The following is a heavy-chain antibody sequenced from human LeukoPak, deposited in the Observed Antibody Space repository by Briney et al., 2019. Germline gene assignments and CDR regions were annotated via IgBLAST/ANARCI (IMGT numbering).Heavy chain of an antibody. CDR3: AKDLDYYGSGSPDY. V-gene: IGHV3-23*01. Sequence: GGSLRLSCAASGFTFSSYAMSWVRQATGEGLEWVSAISGSGGSTYYADSVKGRFTISRDNSTNTLYLQMNSLRAEDTAVYYCAKDLDYYGSGSPDYWGQGTLVTVSS. CDR2: ISGSGGST. J-gene: IGHJ4*02. D-gene: IGHD3-10*01. CDR1: GFTFSSYA.